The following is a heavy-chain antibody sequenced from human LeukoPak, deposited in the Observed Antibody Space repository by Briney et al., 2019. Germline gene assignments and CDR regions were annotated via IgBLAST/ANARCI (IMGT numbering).Heavy chain of an antibody. CDR3: ARIGLSFDAFDI. CDR2: IYHTGTT. V-gene: IGHV4-38-2*02. CDR1: GYSISSDYY. D-gene: IGHD2-21*01. Sequence: SETLSLTCTVSGYSISSDYYWGWIWQSPGKGLEWIGSIYHTGTTYYNPSLKSRVTISIDTSKNQFSLKLSSVTATDTAVYYCARIGLSFDAFDIWGQGTMVTVSS. J-gene: IGHJ3*02.